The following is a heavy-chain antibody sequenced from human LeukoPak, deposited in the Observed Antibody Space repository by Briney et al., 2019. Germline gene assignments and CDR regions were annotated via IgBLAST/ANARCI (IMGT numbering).Heavy chain of an antibody. CDR3: ARVDYGDSGYMDV. CDR2: IYHSGST. D-gene: IGHD4-17*01. V-gene: IGHV4-4*02. CDR1: GGSISSSNW. Sequence: SETLSLTCAVSGGSISSSNWWSWVRQPPGKGLEWIGEIYHSGSTSYNPSLKSRVTISVDKSKNQFSLKLSSVTAADTAVYYCARVDYGDSGYMDVWGKGTTVTVSS. J-gene: IGHJ6*03.